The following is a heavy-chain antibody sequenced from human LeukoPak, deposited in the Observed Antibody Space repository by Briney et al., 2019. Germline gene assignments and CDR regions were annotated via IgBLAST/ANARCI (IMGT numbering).Heavy chain of an antibody. Sequence: ASVKVSCKASGGTFSSYAISWVRQAPGQGLEWMGGIIPIFGTANYAQKFQGRVTITADESTSTAYMELSSLRSEDTAVYYCARLGSGVAYNWFDPRGQGTLVTVSS. CDR2: IIPIFGTA. CDR3: ARLGSGVAYNWFDP. CDR1: GGTFSSYA. V-gene: IGHV1-69*01. J-gene: IGHJ5*02. D-gene: IGHD3-3*01.